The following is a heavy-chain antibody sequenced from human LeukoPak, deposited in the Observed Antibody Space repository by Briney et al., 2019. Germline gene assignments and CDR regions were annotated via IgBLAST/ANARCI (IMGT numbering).Heavy chain of an antibody. CDR3: ARDGGSGSYYRFDS. J-gene: IGHJ4*02. V-gene: IGHV4-59*01. D-gene: IGHD3-10*01. Sequence: SETLSLTCTVSGGSIRGYYWSWIRQPPGEGLEWIGYIYYSGSTNYNPSLKSRVTISVDTSKNQFSLKLSSVTAADTAVYFCARDGGSGSYYRFDSWGQGTLVTVSS. CDR1: GGSIRGYY. CDR2: IYYSGST.